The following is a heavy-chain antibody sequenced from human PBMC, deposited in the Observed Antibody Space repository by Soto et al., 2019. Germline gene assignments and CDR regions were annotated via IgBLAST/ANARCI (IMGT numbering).Heavy chain of an antibody. CDR1: DGSISTYY. D-gene: IGHD3-10*02. CDR2: IYTNGST. CDR3: ARDRTVAYVDYYFDS. Sequence: QVQLQQSGPGLVKPSETLSLTCTVSDGSISTYYWSWIRQPAGKGLEWVGRIYTNGSTSYSPSLRGRITMSVGRFKAQLSLRLSSVAAADTAVYYWARDRTVAYVDYYFDSWGQGTLVTVSS. V-gene: IGHV4-4*07. J-gene: IGHJ4*02.